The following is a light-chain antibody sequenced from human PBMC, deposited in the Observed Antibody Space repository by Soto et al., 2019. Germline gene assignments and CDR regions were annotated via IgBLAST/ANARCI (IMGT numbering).Light chain of an antibody. CDR3: QQRSNWPLT. CDR1: QSVTRS. Sequence: EIVLIQSPATLSLCPGERATLSCRASQSVTRSLAWYQQKPGQAPRLLIYDASTRATDIPARFRGSGSGTDFTLTISSLEPEDFAVYYCQQRSNWPLTFGGGTKVEIK. V-gene: IGKV3-11*01. CDR2: DAS. J-gene: IGKJ4*01.